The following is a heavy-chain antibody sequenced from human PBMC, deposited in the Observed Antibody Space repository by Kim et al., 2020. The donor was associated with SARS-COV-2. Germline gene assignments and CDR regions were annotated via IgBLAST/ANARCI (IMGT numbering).Heavy chain of an antibody. D-gene: IGHD3-10*01. J-gene: IGHJ4*02. CDR3: AKSEATWRWFGELLGY. V-gene: IGHV3-30*04. Sequence: GGSLRLSCAASGFTFSSYAMHWVRQAPGKGLEWVAVISYDGNNKFYADSVKGRFTFSRDNSKNTLYLQMNSLRAEDTAVYYCAKSEATWRWFGELLGYWGQGTLVTVSS. CDR2: ISYDGNNK. CDR1: GFTFSSYA.